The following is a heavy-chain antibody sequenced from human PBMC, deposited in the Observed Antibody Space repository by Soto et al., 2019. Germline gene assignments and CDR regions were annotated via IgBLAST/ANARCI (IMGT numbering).Heavy chain of an antibody. Sequence: QITLKESGPTLVKPTQTLTLTCTFSGFSLSTSGVGVGWIRQPPGKALEWLALIYWDDAKHYSPSLKSRLTNTKDPPKNQVGLKMPNMDPVDTATYYRAHKGGGDRILDYWGQGTLVTVSS. CDR2: IYWDDAK. D-gene: IGHD3-16*01. V-gene: IGHV2-5*02. CDR3: AHKGGGDRILDY. CDR1: GFSLSTSGVG. J-gene: IGHJ4*02.